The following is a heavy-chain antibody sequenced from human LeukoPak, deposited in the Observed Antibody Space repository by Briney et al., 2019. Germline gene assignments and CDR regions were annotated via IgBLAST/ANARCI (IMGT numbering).Heavy chain of an antibody. CDR1: GGSISSYY. D-gene: IGHD6-6*01. Sequence: PSETLSLTCTVSGGSISSYYWSWLRQPPGKGLEWIGYIYYSGSTNYNPSLTSRVTISVDTSKNQFSLKLSSVTAADTAVYYCARDRYSSSSGWFDPWGQGTLVTVSS. V-gene: IGHV4-59*01. CDR2: IYYSGST. CDR3: ARDRYSSSSGWFDP. J-gene: IGHJ5*02.